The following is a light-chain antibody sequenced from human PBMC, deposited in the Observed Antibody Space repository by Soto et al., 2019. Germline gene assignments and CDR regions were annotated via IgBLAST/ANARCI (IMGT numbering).Light chain of an antibody. V-gene: IGLV2-14*01. CDR2: DVS. Sequence: QSVLTQPASMTGSAGQSITISCTGTSSDVGGYNYVSWYQQHPGKAPKLMIYDVSNRPSGVSNRFSGSKSGNTASLTISGLQAEDEADYYCSSYTSSSTPYVFGTGT. CDR3: SSYTSSSTPYV. J-gene: IGLJ1*01. CDR1: SSDVGGYNY.